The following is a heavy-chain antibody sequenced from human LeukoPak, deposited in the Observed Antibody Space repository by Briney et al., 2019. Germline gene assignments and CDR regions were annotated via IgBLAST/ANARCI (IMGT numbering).Heavy chain of an antibody. Sequence: SETLSLTCTVSGGSISSSSHYWVWIRQPPGKGLEWIGTVFHSGNTYYNPSLKSRVTISVDASENQFFLKLGSVTAADTAIFYCARGGLGETPDFWGQGTLVTVSS. CDR2: VFHSGNT. CDR1: GGSISSSSHY. J-gene: IGHJ4*02. V-gene: IGHV4-39*07. D-gene: IGHD3-10*01. CDR3: ARGGLGETPDF.